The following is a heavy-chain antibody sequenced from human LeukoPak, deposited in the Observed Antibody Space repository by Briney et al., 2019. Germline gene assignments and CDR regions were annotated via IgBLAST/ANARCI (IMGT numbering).Heavy chain of an antibody. CDR1: GFTFSSYG. CDR3: AREARGTMIVVADY. Sequence: GGTLRLSCAASGFTFSSYGMSWVRQAPGKGLEWVSAISGSGGSTYYADSVKGRFTISRDNAKNSLYLQMNSLRAEDTAVYYCAREARGTMIVVADYWGQGTLVTVSS. J-gene: IGHJ4*02. D-gene: IGHD3-22*01. CDR2: ISGSGGST. V-gene: IGHV3-23*01.